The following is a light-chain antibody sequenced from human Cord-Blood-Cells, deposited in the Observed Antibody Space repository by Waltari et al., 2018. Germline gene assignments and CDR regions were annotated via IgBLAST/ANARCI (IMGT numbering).Light chain of an antibody. Sequence: PGQRVTISCTGSSSNIGAGYDVHWYQQLPGTAPKLLIYGNSNRPSGVPDRFSGSKSGTSASLAITGLQAEDEADYYCQSYDSSLSGSVVFGGGTKLTVL. V-gene: IGLV1-40*01. CDR2: GNS. CDR3: QSYDSSLSGSVV. CDR1: SSNIGAGYD. J-gene: IGLJ2*01.